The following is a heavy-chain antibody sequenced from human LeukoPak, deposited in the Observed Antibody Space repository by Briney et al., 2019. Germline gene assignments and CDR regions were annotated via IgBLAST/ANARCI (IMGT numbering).Heavy chain of an antibody. CDR1: GGSISSGDYY. D-gene: IGHD3-9*01. CDR2: IYYSGST. V-gene: IGHV4-30-4*01. CDR3: ARDEYDILTGLAGQFDP. J-gene: IGHJ5*02. Sequence: SETLTLTCTVSGGSISSGDYYWSWIRQPPGKGLEWIGYIYYSGSTYYNPSLKSRVTISVDTSKTQFSLKLSSVTAADTAVYYCARDEYDILTGLAGQFDPWGQETILVTAS.